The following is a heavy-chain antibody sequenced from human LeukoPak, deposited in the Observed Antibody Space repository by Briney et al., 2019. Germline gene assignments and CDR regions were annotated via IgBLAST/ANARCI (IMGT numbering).Heavy chain of an antibody. Sequence: RSLRLTCATSGFTISSYGIHWVRQAPGQGMEWVAVVSNDGRNEYYADSVQGRFSISRDNSKNTVYLQMNSLRAEDTAVYYCARDSASAPLDYWGQGTLVTVSS. CDR2: VSNDGRNE. CDR1: GFTISSYG. D-gene: IGHD1-26*01. J-gene: IGHJ4*02. V-gene: IGHV3-33*01. CDR3: ARDSASAPLDY.